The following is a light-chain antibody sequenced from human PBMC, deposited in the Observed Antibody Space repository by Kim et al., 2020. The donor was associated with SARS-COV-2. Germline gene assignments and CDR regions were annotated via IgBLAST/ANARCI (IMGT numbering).Light chain of an antibody. Sequence: IQLTQSPSSLSASVGDTVTITCRASQGISSSLVWYQQRPGQAPKLLINAASTLGSGVPSRFRGSGSGTDFTLTISSVQPEDSATYYCQQVQIYPITFGQGKRLEIK. V-gene: IGKV1-9*01. CDR3: QQVQIYPIT. CDR2: AAS. CDR1: QGISSS. J-gene: IGKJ5*01.